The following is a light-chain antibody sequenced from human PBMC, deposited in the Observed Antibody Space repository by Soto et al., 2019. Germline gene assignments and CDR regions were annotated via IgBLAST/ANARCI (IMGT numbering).Light chain of an antibody. J-gene: IGLJ1*01. CDR2: EVT. CDR1: SSDIGAYDY. CDR3: GSHTSGRTRV. Sequence: QCVLTQPASVSGAPGQSIAISCTGTSSDIGAYDYVSWYQQHPDKAPKLIIYEVTKRPSGVSTRFSGSKSGNTASLTISGLQAEDEGDYYCGSHTSGRTRVFGTGTKVTVL. V-gene: IGLV2-14*01.